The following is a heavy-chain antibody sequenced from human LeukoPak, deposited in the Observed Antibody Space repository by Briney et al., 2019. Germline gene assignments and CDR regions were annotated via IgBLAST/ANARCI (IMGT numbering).Heavy chain of an antibody. D-gene: IGHD3-10*01. V-gene: IGHV3-43D*03. CDR3: AKGDGSGSFGWFDP. J-gene: IGHJ5*02. CDR2: ISWDGGST. Sequence: PGGSLRLSCAASGFTFDDYAMHWVRQAPGEGLEWVSLISWDGGSTYYADSVKGRFTISRDNSKNSLYLQMNSLRAEDTALYYCAKGDGSGSFGWFDPWGQGTLVTVSS. CDR1: GFTFDDYA.